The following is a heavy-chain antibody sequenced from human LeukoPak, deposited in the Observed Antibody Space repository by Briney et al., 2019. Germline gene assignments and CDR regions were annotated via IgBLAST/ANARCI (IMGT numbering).Heavy chain of an antibody. CDR2: INHSGST. D-gene: IGHD3-22*01. J-gene: IGHJ4*02. CDR1: GGSFSGYY. Sequence: SETLSLTCAVYGGSFSGYYWSWIRQPPGKGLEWIGEINHSGSTNYNPSLKSRVTISVDTSKNQFSLKLGSVTAADTAVYYCARLPYYYDSSGYYYFSFDYWGQGTLVTVSS. CDR3: ARLPYYYDSSGYYYFSFDY. V-gene: IGHV4-34*01.